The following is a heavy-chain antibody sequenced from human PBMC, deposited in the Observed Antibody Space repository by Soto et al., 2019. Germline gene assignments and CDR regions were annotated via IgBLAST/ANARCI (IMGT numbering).Heavy chain of an antibody. V-gene: IGHV3-74*01. Sequence: PGGSLRLSCAASGFTFSSYWMHWVRQVPGKGLVWVSRIKSDGSNKYYADSVKGRLTISRDNSKNTLYLQMNSLRAEDTAVYYCAKWAGGFDYWGQGTLVTVSS. CDR1: GFTFSSYW. J-gene: IGHJ4*02. CDR3: AKWAGGFDY. D-gene: IGHD2-8*01. CDR2: IKSDGSNK.